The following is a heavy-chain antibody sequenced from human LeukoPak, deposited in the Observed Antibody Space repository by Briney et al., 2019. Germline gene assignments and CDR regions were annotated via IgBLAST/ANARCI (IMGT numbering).Heavy chain of an antibody. J-gene: IGHJ6*02. CDR3: ARDPAYIGDRYYYGSGSYPPAYYYYYGMDV. V-gene: IGHV3-9*01. CDR1: GFTFDDYA. Sequence: PGGSLRLSCAASGFTFDDYAMHWVRQAPGKGLEWVSGISWNSGSIVYADSVKGRFTISRDNAKNSLYLQMNSLRAEDTAVYYCARDPAYIGDRYYYGSGSYPPAYYYYYGMDVWGQGTTVTVSS. CDR2: ISWNSGSI. D-gene: IGHD3-10*01.